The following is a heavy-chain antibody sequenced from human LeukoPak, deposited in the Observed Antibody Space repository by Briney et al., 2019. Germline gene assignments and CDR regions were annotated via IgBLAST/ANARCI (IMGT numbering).Heavy chain of an antibody. V-gene: IGHV6-1*01. J-gene: IGHJ5*02. CDR2: TYYRSKWYN. CDR1: GDSVSSNSAA. D-gene: IGHD6-19*01. Sequence: SQTLSLTCAISGDSVSSNSAAWNWIRQSPSRGLEWLGRTYYRSKWYNDYAVSVKSRITINPDTSKNQFSLKLSSVTAADTAVYYCARSYSSGWADWFDPWGQGTLVTVSS. CDR3: ARSYSSGWADWFDP.